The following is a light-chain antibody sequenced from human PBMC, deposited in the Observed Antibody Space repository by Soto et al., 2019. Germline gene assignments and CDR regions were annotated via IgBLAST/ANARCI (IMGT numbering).Light chain of an antibody. Sequence: EVVLTQSPFTLSLSPGERATLSFRASQSFRGLLAWYQQKPGQAPRLLIYDAYNRATGIPPRFSGSGSGTDFTLTISSLEPEDSAVYYCQQRHMWPITFGQGTRLEIK. CDR2: DAY. CDR1: QSFRGL. V-gene: IGKV3-11*01. J-gene: IGKJ5*01. CDR3: QQRHMWPIT.